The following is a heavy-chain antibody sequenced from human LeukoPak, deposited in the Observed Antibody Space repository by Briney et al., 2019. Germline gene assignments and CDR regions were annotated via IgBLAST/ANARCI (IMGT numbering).Heavy chain of an antibody. CDR1: GYTLTELS. V-gene: IGHV1-24*01. CDR2: FDPEDGET. Sequence: GASVKVSCKVSGYTLTELSMHWVRQAPGKGLEWMGGFDPEDGETIYAQKFQGRVTMTEDTSTDTAYMELSSLRSEDTAVYYCATGKYCSGGSCYENYYYYMDVWGKGTTVTASS. J-gene: IGHJ6*03. CDR3: ATGKYCSGGSCYENYYYYMDV. D-gene: IGHD2-15*01.